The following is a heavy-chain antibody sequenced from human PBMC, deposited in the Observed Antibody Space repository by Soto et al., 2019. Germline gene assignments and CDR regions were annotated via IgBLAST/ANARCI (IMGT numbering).Heavy chain of an antibody. CDR3: AGDDLLSFVEVLKVHYIDV. J-gene: IGHJ6*03. Sequence: QLVESGGGLVKPGGSLRLSCATSGLPFSSYNMNWVRQAPGKGLQWVSSISRTSRYIYYGAAVKGRFTLSRDNANNSLYLQRDSLGAEDTAVYSCAGDDLLSFVEVLKVHYIDVWGKGTTVAVSS. CDR2: ISRTSRYI. CDR1: GLPFSSYN. D-gene: IGHD3-10*01. V-gene: IGHV3-21*06.